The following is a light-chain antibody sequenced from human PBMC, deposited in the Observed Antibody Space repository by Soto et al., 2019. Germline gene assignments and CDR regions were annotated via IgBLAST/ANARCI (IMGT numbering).Light chain of an antibody. CDR1: SRDVGGYNY. V-gene: IGLV2-11*01. Sequence: QSALTQPRSVSGSPGQSVTISCTGTSRDVGGYNYVSWYQQHPGKAPKLMIYDVSKRPSGVPDRFSGSKSGNTASLTISGLQAEDEADYYCCSYAGSRVVFGGGTKLTVL. CDR3: CSYAGSRVV. CDR2: DVS. J-gene: IGLJ2*01.